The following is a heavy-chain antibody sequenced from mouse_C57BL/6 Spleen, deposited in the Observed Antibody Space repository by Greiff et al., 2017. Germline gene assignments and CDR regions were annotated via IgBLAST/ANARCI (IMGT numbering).Heavy chain of an antibody. D-gene: IGHD1-1*01. CDR1: GYSITSGYY. CDR3: AREYYGDFDY. Sequence: EVHLVESGPGLVKPSQSLSLTCSVTGYSITSGYYWNWIRQFPGNKLEWMGYISYDGSNNYNPSLKNRISITRDTSKNQFFLKLNSVTTEDTATYYCAREYYGDFDYWGQGTTLTVSS. CDR2: ISYDGSN. J-gene: IGHJ2*01. V-gene: IGHV3-6*01.